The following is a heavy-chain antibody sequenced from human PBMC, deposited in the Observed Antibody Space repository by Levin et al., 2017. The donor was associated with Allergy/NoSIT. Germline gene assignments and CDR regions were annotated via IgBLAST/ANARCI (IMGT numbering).Heavy chain of an antibody. V-gene: IGHV4-34*01. D-gene: IGHD3-3*01. CDR3: VRTRTTISGVVMPYEH. CDR2: IDHNGIT. J-gene: IGHJ1*01. CDR1: GGSSNGYF. Sequence: NPSETLSLTCAVSGGSSNGYFWRWIRQSSGKGLEWIGEIDHNGITNYNPSLKTRVTISTDASKTEISLTLKSVSTADAGVYYCVRTRTTISGVVMPYEHWGQGTLVRVST.